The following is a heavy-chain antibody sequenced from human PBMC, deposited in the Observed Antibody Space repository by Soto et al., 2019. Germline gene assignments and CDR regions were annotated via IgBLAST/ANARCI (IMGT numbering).Heavy chain of an antibody. CDR2: IKSKTDGETT. CDR1: GITFSNTW. CDR3: ITVYFDH. Sequence: EVQLVESGGGLVKPGGCLRVSCAASGITFSNTWMNWVRQAPGKGLEWVGRIKSKTDGETTDYAAPVKGRFTISRDDSKNTLYLQMNSLKIEDTAVYYCITVYFDHWGQGTLVTVSS. V-gene: IGHV3-15*07. J-gene: IGHJ4*02.